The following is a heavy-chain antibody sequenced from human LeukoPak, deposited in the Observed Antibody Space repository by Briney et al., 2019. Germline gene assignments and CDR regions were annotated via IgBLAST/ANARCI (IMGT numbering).Heavy chain of an antibody. CDR3: ARVVGTIFGVNYFDY. V-gene: IGHV4-30-2*01. Sequence: SETLSLTCTVSGGSISSGGYYWSWIRQPPGKGLEWIGYIYHSGSTYYNPSLKSRVTISVDRSKNQFSLKLSSVTAADTAVYYCARVVGTIFGVNYFDYWGQGTLVTVSS. J-gene: IGHJ4*02. CDR2: IYHSGST. D-gene: IGHD3-3*01. CDR1: GGSISSGGYY.